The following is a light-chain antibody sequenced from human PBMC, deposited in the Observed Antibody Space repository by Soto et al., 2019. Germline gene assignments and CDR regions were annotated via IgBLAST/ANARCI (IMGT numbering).Light chain of an antibody. V-gene: IGKV3D-15*01. CDR1: QNVASN. CDR3: QQYYHWGLS. Sequence: VMTQSPANLSVSPGEGVTLFCRASQNVASNIAWYQVKPAQPPRLLIYASSTRATGIPATFSGSGSGTQFSLIISSLQSEDSAVYYCQQYYHWGLSFGGGTKVEI. J-gene: IGKJ4*01. CDR2: ASS.